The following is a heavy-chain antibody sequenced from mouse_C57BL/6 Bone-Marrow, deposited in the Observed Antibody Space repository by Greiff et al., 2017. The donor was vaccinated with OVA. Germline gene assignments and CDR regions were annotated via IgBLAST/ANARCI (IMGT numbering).Heavy chain of an antibody. CDR3: ARQDYGSSYVF. Sequence: DVMLVESGGGLVQPGGSLKLSCAASGFTFSDYGMAWVRQAPRKGPEWVAFISNLAYSIYYADTVTGRFTISRENAKNTLYLEMSSLRSEDTAMYYCARQDYGSSYVFWGQGTLVTVSA. V-gene: IGHV5-15*01. J-gene: IGHJ3*01. CDR1: GFTFSDYG. D-gene: IGHD1-1*01. CDR2: ISNLAYSI.